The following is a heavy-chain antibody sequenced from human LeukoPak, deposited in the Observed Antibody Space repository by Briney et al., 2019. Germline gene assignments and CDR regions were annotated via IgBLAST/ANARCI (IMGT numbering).Heavy chain of an antibody. D-gene: IGHD6-13*01. CDR3: ARAGIAAAGKHNWFDP. Sequence: ASETLSLTCTVSGGSISSYYWSWIRQPPGKGLEWVGYIYYGGTTNYNPSLKSRVTISVGTPKNQFSLRLSSVPAADTAVYYCARAGIAAAGKHNWFDPWGQGTPVTVSS. CDR1: GGSISSYY. V-gene: IGHV4-59*01. J-gene: IGHJ5*02. CDR2: IYYGGTT.